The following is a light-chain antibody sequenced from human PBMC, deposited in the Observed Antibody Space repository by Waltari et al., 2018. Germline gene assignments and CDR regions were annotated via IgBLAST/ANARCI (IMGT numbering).Light chain of an antibody. Sequence: QPALTQPASVSGSPGQSITISCTGSGSDVAGYNYFPWYQQHPGKAPKLMIYDFINRPSGVSDRFSGSKSGSTASLTISGLQAEDEADYYCSSYAGRSTKIFGGGTKLTVL. CDR2: DFI. CDR3: SSYAGRSTKI. V-gene: IGLV2-14*03. CDR1: GSDVAGYNY. J-gene: IGLJ2*01.